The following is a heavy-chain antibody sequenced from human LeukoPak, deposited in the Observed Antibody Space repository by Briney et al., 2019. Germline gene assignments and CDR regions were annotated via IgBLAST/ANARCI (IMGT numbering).Heavy chain of an antibody. CDR2: ISYDGSNK. J-gene: IGHJ4*02. Sequence: QPGGSLRLSCAASGFTFSSYGMHWVRQAPGKGLEWVAVISYDGSNKYYADSVKGRFTISRDNSKNTLYLQMNSLRAEDTTVYYCAGDSLALSMIVVVTLGYWGQGTLVTVSS. CDR1: GFTFSSYG. CDR3: AGDSLALSMIVVVTLGY. D-gene: IGHD3-22*01. V-gene: IGHV3-30*19.